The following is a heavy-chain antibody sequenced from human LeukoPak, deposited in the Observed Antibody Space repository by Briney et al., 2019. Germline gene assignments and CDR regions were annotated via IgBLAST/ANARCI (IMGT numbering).Heavy chain of an antibody. D-gene: IGHD4-17*01. CDR2: VYASGST. J-gene: IGHJ6*02. Sequence: PAETLSLTCGVSGGTFGTYYWSWSRQPPGKGLEWIGYVYASGSTKYSSYNPSLKSRVTISVDTSKNQFSLKLTSVTTTDTAVYFCARAGHYGEYDLDVRGQGTTVTVSS. CDR3: ARAGHYGEYDLDV. CDR1: GGTFGTYY. V-gene: IGHV4-4*08.